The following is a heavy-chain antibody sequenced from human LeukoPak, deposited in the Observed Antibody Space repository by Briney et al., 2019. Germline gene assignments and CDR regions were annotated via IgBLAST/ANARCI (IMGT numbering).Heavy chain of an antibody. J-gene: IGHJ4*02. CDR2: VYYTGST. Sequence: SETLSLTCTVSGVSISNNDFYWSWIRQPPGKGLEWIGYVYYTGSTFYNPSLKSRVTISADTSQNQFSLSLNSVAAAATAGYWSATLGLDRGAGFKFATHFDFWGQGTLVTVSS. CDR3: ATLGLDRGAGFKFATHFDF. D-gene: IGHD3-10*01. V-gene: IGHV4-39*01. CDR1: GVSISNNDFY.